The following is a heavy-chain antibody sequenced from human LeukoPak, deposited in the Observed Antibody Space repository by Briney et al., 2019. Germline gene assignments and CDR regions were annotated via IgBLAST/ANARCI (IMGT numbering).Heavy chain of an antibody. Sequence: SETLSLTCTVSGGSINNSYWTWIRQPAGKGLEWIGYIYYSGSTNYNPSLKSRVTISVDTSKNQFSLKLSSVTAADTAVYYCARVDWNNSYLDPWGQGTLVTVSS. CDR1: GGSINNSY. CDR3: ARVDWNNSYLDP. D-gene: IGHD1/OR15-1a*01. J-gene: IGHJ5*02. CDR2: IYYSGST. V-gene: IGHV4-59*01.